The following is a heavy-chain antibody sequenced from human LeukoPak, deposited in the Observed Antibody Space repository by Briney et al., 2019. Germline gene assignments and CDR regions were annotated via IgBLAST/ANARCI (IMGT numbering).Heavy chain of an antibody. Sequence: ASVKVSCKASGGTFSSYAISWVRQAPGQGLEWMGGIIPIFGTANYAQKFQGRVTITTDESTSTAYMELSSLRFEDTAVYYCARVGFSGYCSGGSCDNDAFDIWGQGTMVTVSS. V-gene: IGHV1-69*05. D-gene: IGHD2-15*01. CDR1: GGTFSSYA. CDR2: IIPIFGTA. J-gene: IGHJ3*02. CDR3: ARVGFSGYCSGGSCDNDAFDI.